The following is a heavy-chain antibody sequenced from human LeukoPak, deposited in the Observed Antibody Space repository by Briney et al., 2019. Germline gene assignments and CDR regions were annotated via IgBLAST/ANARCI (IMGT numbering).Heavy chain of an antibody. D-gene: IGHD2-2*01. CDR3: ARDLGCSSTSCYVNAFDI. CDR2: ISAYNGNT. V-gene: IGHV1-18*04. Sequence: ASVKVSCKASGYTFTSYGISWVRQAPGQGLEWMGWISAYNGNTNYAQKLQGRVTMTTDTSTSTAYMELRSLSSDDTAVYYCARDLGCSSTSCYVNAFDIWGQGTMVTVSS. CDR1: GYTFTSYG. J-gene: IGHJ3*02.